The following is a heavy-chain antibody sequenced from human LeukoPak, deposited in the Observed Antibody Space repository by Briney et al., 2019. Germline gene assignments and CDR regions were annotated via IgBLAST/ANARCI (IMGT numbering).Heavy chain of an antibody. CDR1: GYTVTVYY. CDR3: ARDSGERGLGSYTIAS. Sequence: GASVNVSFKSSGYTVTVYYMHWGRQAPGQGLELMGWSNPNIGGTNYSQKFQCRGTITRDTSISTAYMELIRLVSDDTPGYYCARDSGERGLGSYTIASWGKGPLVTVS. V-gene: IGHV1-2*02. CDR2: SNPNIGGT. D-gene: IGHD3-10*01. J-gene: IGHJ4*02.